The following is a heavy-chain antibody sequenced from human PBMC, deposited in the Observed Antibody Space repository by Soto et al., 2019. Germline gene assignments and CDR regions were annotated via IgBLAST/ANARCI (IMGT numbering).Heavy chain of an antibody. J-gene: IGHJ4*02. CDR2: INPNSGGT. Sequence: ASVKVSCKASGYTFTGYYMHWVRQAPGQGLEWMGWINPNSGGTNYAQKFQGWVTMTRDTSISTAYMELSRLRSEDTAVYYCAREYRSSSGRFDNWGQGTLVTVSS. D-gene: IGHD6-6*01. CDR1: GYTFTGYY. V-gene: IGHV1-2*04. CDR3: AREYRSSSGRFDN.